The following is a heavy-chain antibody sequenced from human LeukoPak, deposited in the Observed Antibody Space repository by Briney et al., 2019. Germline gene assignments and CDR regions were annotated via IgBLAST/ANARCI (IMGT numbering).Heavy chain of an antibody. J-gene: IGHJ5*02. D-gene: IGHD2-15*01. CDR3: ARTPTYCSGGSCYSNWFDP. CDR2: IYYSGST. CDR1: GGSISSYY. V-gene: IGHV4-59*01. Sequence: PSETLSLTCTVSGGSISSYYWSWIRQPPGKGLEWIGYIYYSGSTNYNPSLKSRVTISVDTSKNQFSLKLSSVTAADTAVYYCARTPTYCSGGSCYSNWFDPWGHGTLVTVSS.